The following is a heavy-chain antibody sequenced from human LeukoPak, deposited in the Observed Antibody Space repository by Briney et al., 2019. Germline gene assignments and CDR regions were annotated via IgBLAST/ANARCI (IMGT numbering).Heavy chain of an antibody. CDR1: GFTLGTYN. CDR3: ARANWGSPYYFDY. V-gene: IGHV3-48*04. J-gene: IGHJ4*02. D-gene: IGHD7-27*01. Sequence: GGSLRLSCAASGFTLGTYNMNWVRLAPGKGLEWVSYISSGSSTIYYADSVKGRFTISRDNAKNSLYLQMNSLRAEDTAVYYCARANWGSPYYFDYWGQGTLVTVSS. CDR2: ISSGSSTI.